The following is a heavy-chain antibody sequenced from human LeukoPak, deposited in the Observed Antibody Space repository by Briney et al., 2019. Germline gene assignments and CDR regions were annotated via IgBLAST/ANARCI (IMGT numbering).Heavy chain of an antibody. D-gene: IGHD3-10*01. J-gene: IGHJ6*02. Sequence: SETLSLTCTVSGGSISSYYWTWIRQPPGKGLEWIGNIYYSGSTNYNPSLKSRVTISVDTSKNQFSLKLSSVTAADTAVYYCARDYGPGSYRYSGMDVWGQGTTVTVSS. CDR1: GGSISSYY. V-gene: IGHV4-59*01. CDR3: ARDYGPGSYRYSGMDV. CDR2: IYYSGST.